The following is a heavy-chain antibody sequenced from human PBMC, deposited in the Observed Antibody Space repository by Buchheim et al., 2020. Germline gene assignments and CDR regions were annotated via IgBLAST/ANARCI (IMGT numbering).Heavy chain of an antibody. CDR2: MYNSGST. J-gene: IGHJ4*02. Sequence: QVQLQESGPGLVKPSQTLSLTCTVSGDSMERGGFYWNWIRQHPGMGLEFIGYMYNSGSTYFNPSLRSRVTISADTSKNQFSLKLSSVTAVDTAVYFCARGTPRYYFDFWGQGTL. CDR1: GDSMERGGFY. D-gene: IGHD3-10*01. V-gene: IGHV4-31*03. CDR3: ARGTPRYYFDF.